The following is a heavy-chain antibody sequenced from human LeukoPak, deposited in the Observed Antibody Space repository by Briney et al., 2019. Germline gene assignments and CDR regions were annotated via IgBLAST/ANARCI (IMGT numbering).Heavy chain of an antibody. D-gene: IGHD6-13*01. CDR1: GFTFSRFE. Sequence: PGGSLRLSCVASGFTFSRFEMNWVRQAPGKGLEWISHISRGTYIAYADSVKGRFSISRDNAKNTLYLQMNSLRAEDTAVYYCAKVRVSTKAAAGCFDYWGQGTLVTVSS. CDR2: ISRGTYI. J-gene: IGHJ4*02. V-gene: IGHV3-48*03. CDR3: AKVRVSTKAAAGCFDY.